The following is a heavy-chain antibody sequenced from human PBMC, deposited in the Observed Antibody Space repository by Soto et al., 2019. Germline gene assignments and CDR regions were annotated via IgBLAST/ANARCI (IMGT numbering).Heavy chain of an antibody. Sequence: QVQLVQSGPEVKEPGASVRVSCKASGYTFINYDISWVRQATGQGLEWMGWMNPGSGKTGYANKFQGRVTMTRDAFTSSAHLELGRLTSEDAAVYYCARMASFGTLNWFDPWGQGTLVTVSS. J-gene: IGHJ5*02. CDR1: GYTFINYD. CDR2: MNPGSGKT. D-gene: IGHD3-16*01. V-gene: IGHV1-8*02. CDR3: ARMASFGTLNWFDP.